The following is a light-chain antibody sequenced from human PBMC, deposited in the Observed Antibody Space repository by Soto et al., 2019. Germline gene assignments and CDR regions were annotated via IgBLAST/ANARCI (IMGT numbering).Light chain of an antibody. CDR2: EVT. V-gene: IGLV2-14*01. CDR1: SGDVGGYNY. CDR3: SSYTNTDTLVV. Sequence: QSVLPQPASVSGSPGQSITISCTGSSGDVGGYNYVSWYQQHPGKAPKLIIYEVTNRPSGVSNRFSASKSGNTASLTISGLQAEDEADYYCSSYTNTDTLVVFGTGNKVTVL. J-gene: IGLJ1*01.